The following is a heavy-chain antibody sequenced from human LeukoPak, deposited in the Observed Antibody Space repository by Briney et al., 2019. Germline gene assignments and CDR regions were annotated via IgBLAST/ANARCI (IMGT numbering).Heavy chain of an antibody. CDR3: ARDRLAMVISHAFDI. CDR2: ISSSSSYI. CDR1: GFTFSSYS. Sequence: GGSLRLSCAASGFTFSSYSMNWVRQAPGKGLEWVSSISSSSSYIYYADSVKGRFTISRDKSKNTLSLQMNSLRAEDTAVYYCARDRLAMVISHAFDIWGQGTMVTVSS. D-gene: IGHD5-18*01. J-gene: IGHJ3*02. V-gene: IGHV3-21*01.